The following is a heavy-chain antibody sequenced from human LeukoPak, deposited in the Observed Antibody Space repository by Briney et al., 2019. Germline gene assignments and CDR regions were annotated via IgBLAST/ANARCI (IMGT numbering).Heavy chain of an antibody. CDR1: GGSISSSSYY. CDR3: ARQPGGYSGYDDY. D-gene: IGHD5-12*01. CDR2: IYYSGST. V-gene: IGHV4-39*01. Sequence: SETLSLTCTVSGGSISSSSYYWGWIRQPPGKGLEWIGSIYYSGSTYYNPSLKSRVTISVDTSKNQFSLKLSSVTAAVTAVYYCARQPGGYSGYDDYWGQGTLVTVSS. J-gene: IGHJ4*02.